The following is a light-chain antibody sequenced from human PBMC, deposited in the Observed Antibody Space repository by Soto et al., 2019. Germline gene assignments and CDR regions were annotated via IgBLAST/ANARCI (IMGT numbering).Light chain of an antibody. CDR3: QQYNSYSLWT. Sequence: EIQMTQSPSTLYATVGDRVTITCRASHNIERWMAWYQQKPGKAPKLLIYDASSLESGVPSRFSGSGSETEFTLTISSLQPDDFATYYCQQYNSYSLWTFGQGTKV. J-gene: IGKJ1*01. CDR2: DAS. CDR1: HNIERW. V-gene: IGKV1-5*01.